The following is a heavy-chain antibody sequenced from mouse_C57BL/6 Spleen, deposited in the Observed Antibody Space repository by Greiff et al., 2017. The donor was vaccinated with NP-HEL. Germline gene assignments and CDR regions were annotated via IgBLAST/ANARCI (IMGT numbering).Heavy chain of an antibody. J-gene: IGHJ2*01. CDR2: IYPRDGST. CDR3: ARSGNYGSSFDY. Sequence: VQLQQSDAELVKPGASVKISCKVSGYTFTDHTIHWMKQRPEPGLEWIGYIYPRDGSTKYNEKFKGKATLPEDKSSSTAYMQLNSLTYEDSAVYFCARSGNYGSSFDYWGQGTTLTVSS. CDR1: GYTFTDHT. V-gene: IGHV1-78*01. D-gene: IGHD1-1*01.